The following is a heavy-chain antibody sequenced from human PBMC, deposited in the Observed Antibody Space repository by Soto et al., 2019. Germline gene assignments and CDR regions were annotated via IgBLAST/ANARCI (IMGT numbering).Heavy chain of an antibody. D-gene: IGHD4-17*01. Sequence: QVQLMQSGPEMKKPGASVKVSCKASGYTFTNYGISWVRQAPGQGLEWMGWINAYNGYTNYAQKFQGRVTMATDTSTNTAYMELRSLRSDDTAIYYCARDGDEEANFDPWGQGTLVTVSS. CDR2: INAYNGYT. J-gene: IGHJ5*02. CDR1: GYTFTNYG. CDR3: ARDGDEEANFDP. V-gene: IGHV1-18*04.